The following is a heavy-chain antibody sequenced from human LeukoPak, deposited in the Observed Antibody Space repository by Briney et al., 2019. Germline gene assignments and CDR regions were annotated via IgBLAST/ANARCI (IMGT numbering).Heavy chain of an antibody. J-gene: IGHJ4*02. D-gene: IGHD6-6*01. Sequence: HPGGSLRLSCAASGFTFSRHAMTWVRQAPGKGLEWVSSISGSDGSTYYADSVKGRFTISRDNSKNTLYLQMNSLRAEDTAVFYCAAPASSSTVYYFDYWDQGTLVTVSS. CDR3: AAPASSSTVYYFDY. CDR2: ISGSDGST. V-gene: IGHV3-23*01. CDR1: GFTFSRHA.